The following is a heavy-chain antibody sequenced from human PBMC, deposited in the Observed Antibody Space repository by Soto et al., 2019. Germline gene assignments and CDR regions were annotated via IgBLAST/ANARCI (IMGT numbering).Heavy chain of an antibody. D-gene: IGHD5-18*01. Sequence: QVQLQESGPGLVKPSQTLSLTCTVSGGSISSGGYYWSWIRQHPGKGLEWIGYIYYSGSTSYNPSLKRRVTISVDTSKNQYSLQLSSVTAADTAVYYCARVLRGYRKAIALTWFDPWGQGTLVTVSS. J-gene: IGHJ5*02. CDR2: IYYSGST. V-gene: IGHV4-31*03. CDR3: ARVLRGYRKAIALTWFDP. CDR1: GGSISSGGYY.